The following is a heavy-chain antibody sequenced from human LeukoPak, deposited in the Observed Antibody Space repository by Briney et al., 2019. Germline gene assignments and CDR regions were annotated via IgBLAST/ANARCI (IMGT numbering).Heavy chain of an antibody. CDR2: IYSGGST. J-gene: IGHJ4*02. CDR1: GFTVSSNY. D-gene: IGHD2-2*01. V-gene: IGHV3-53*05. CDR3: ARSQIPAAIDY. Sequence: PGGSLRLSCAASGFTVSSNYMSWVRQAPGKGLEWVSVIYSGGSTYYADSVKGRFTISRDNSKNTLYLQMNSLRAEDTAVYYCARSQIPAAIDYWGQGTLVTVSS.